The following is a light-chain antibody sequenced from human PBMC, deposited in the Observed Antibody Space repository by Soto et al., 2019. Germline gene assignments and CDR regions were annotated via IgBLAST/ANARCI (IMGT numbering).Light chain of an antibody. CDR3: QQSSNWPRT. CDR2: GAS. J-gene: IGKJ1*01. V-gene: IGKV3-15*01. CDR1: KFISNS. Sequence: EIVMTQSPATLSVSPGERVTLSCRASKFISNSLAWYQQRPGQPPRLLIYGASTRAAGISARFSGSGSGTEFTLTISSLQSEDFAVYYCQQSSNWPRTFGQGTKVDIK.